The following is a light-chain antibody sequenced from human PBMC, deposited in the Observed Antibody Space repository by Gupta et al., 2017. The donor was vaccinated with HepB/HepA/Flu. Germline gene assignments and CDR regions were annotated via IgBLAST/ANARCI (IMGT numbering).Light chain of an antibody. V-gene: IGLV2-14*03. J-gene: IGLJ1*01. CDR1: SSDVGAYNY. Sequence: QSALTQPASVSGSPGQSFTISCTGASSDVGAYNYVSWYQQHPGRAPKLIIHDVSNRPSGVSSRFSGSKSDNTASLTISGLQAEDEADYYCNSFTTRGTYVFGSGTKVTVL. CDR3: NSFTTRGTYV. CDR2: DVS.